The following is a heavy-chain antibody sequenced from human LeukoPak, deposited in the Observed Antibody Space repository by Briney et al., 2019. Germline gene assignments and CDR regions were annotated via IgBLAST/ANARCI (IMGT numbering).Heavy chain of an antibody. D-gene: IGHD6-13*01. CDR1: GFTFSSYA. V-gene: IGHV3-23*01. Sequence: GGSLRLSCAASGFTFSSYAMNWVRQAPGKGLEWVSFISGSGISTYFADSVKGRFTISRDNSKNTLYLQMNNLRAEDTAIYYCAKDRAPAAGEDYFDYWGQGTLVTVSS. J-gene: IGHJ4*02. CDR2: ISGSGIST. CDR3: AKDRAPAAGEDYFDY.